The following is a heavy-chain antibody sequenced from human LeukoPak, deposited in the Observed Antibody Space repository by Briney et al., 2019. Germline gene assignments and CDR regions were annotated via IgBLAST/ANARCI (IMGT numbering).Heavy chain of an antibody. CDR1: GYTFTNHY. CDR2: ISPSGGST. CDR3: ARSHGGSGTPQREYYFEY. D-gene: IGHD3-10*01. Sequence: ASVKVSCKASGYTFTNHYMHWVRQAPGQGLEWMGIISPSGGSTDYAQKFQGRVTMTRDTSTSTVYMEVSSLRSDDTAVYYCARSHGGSGTPQREYYFEYWGQGTLVTVSS. J-gene: IGHJ4*02. V-gene: IGHV1-46*01.